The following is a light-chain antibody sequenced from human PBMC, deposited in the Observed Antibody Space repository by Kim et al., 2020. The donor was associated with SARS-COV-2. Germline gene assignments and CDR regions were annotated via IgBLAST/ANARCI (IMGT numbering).Light chain of an antibody. J-gene: IGKJ2*02. CDR1: QNINKY. Sequence: SAFVGDRVTITCRPSQNINKYLNLYQHKPGKAPKLLIYAASSLQSVVPSRFSGSGSGTDFTLTISSLQPEDFATYYCQQSYSSLCTFGQGTKLDI. V-gene: IGKV1-39*01. CDR3: QQSYSSLCT. CDR2: AAS.